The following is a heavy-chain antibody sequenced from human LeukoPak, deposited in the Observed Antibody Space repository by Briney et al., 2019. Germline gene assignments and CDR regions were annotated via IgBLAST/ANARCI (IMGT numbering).Heavy chain of an antibody. J-gene: IGHJ4*02. D-gene: IGHD3-10*01. CDR3: AKDFLGYYGSGSYYVQRFFDY. CDR1: GFTFNNYA. Sequence: GGSLRLSCAASGFTFNNYAMSWVRQAPGKGLEWVSSISGGGANTYYADSVKGRFTISRDNSKNTLYLQVNSLRAEDTAVYYCAKDFLGYYGSGSYYVQRFFDYWGQGTLVTVSS. V-gene: IGHV3-23*01. CDR2: ISGGGANT.